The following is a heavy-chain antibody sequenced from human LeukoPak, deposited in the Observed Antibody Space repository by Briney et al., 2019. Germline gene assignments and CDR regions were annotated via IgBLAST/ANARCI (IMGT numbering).Heavy chain of an antibody. CDR3: ARGGHYSSSSFDY. CDR2: IIPILGIA. CDR1: GGTFSSYT. Sequence: SVKVSCKASGGTFSSYTISWVQQAPGQGLEWMGRIIPILGIANYAQKFQGRVTITADKSTSTAYMELSSLRSEDTAVYYCARGGHYSSSSFDYWGQGTLVTVSS. J-gene: IGHJ4*02. D-gene: IGHD6-6*01. V-gene: IGHV1-69*02.